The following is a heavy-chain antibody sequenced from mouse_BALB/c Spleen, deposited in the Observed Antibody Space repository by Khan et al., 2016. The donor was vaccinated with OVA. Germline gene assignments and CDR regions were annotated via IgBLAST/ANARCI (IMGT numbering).Heavy chain of an antibody. CDR3: ARDYWFAY. V-gene: IGHV5-6-5*01. J-gene: IGHJ3*01. CDR1: GFTFSNYA. Sequence: EVQRVESGGGLVKPGGSLKLSCAASGFTFSNYAMSWVRQSPEKRLEWVASISSGDSTYYLDSVKGRFTISRDNARNILYLQMSSLRSEDTAMYYCARDYWFAYWGQGTLVTVSA. CDR2: ISSGDST.